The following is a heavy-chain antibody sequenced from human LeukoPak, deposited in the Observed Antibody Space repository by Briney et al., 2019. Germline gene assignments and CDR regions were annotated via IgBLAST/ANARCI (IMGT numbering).Heavy chain of an antibody. Sequence: GASVKVSCKASGGTFSSYAISWVRQAPGQGLEWMGRIIPIFGTANYAQKFQGRVTITADKSTSTAYMELSSLRSEDTAVYYCARAPTYYYDSSGEGYFDYWGQGTLVTVSS. CDR1: GGTFSSYA. CDR3: ARAPTYYYDSSGEGYFDY. J-gene: IGHJ4*02. D-gene: IGHD3-22*01. V-gene: IGHV1-69*06. CDR2: IIPIFGTA.